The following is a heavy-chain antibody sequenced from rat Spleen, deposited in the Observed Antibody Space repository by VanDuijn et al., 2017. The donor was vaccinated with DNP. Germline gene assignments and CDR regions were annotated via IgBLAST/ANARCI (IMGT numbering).Heavy chain of an antibody. D-gene: IGHD4-3*01. V-gene: IGHV5-46*01. CDR2: ISTSGGST. Sequence: EVQLVESGGGLVQPGRSMKLSCAASGFTFSSFPMAWVRQAPTKGLEWVATISTSGGSTYYRDSVKGRFTISRDNAKSTLYLQMNRLRSEDTATYYCTRDFVGSDWGQGVMVTVSS. CDR3: TRDFVGSD. J-gene: IGHJ2*01. CDR1: GFTFSSFP.